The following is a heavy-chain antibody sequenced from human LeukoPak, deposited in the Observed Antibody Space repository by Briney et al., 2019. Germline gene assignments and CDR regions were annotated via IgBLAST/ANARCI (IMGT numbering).Heavy chain of an antibody. CDR2: ISISSSII. CDR1: GFTFSSYS. J-gene: IGHJ4*02. D-gene: IGHD4-17*01. Sequence: GGSLRLSCAASGFTFSSYSRNWVRQAPGKGLEWVSYISISSSIIYYADSMKGRFTISRDNAKNSLYLQMNSLRAEDTAVYYCARVNYGDYLPSFDYWGQGTLVTVSS. V-gene: IGHV3-48*01. CDR3: ARVNYGDYLPSFDY.